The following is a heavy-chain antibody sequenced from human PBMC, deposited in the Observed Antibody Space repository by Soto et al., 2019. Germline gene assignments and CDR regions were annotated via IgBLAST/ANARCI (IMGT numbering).Heavy chain of an antibody. Sequence: QVQLVESGGAVVQPGKSLRLSCAASGFTFSSYGMYWVRQAPGKGLEWVAAISYDGSNNYHADSVKGRFTISRDNSKNTRYQQLYSLRSEDRAVYYCAKDIVKYTYGACDYWGQGVLVAVSS. CDR1: GFTFSSYG. CDR3: AKDIVKYTYGACDY. V-gene: IGHV3-30*18. J-gene: IGHJ4*02. CDR2: ISYDGSNN. D-gene: IGHD5-18*01.